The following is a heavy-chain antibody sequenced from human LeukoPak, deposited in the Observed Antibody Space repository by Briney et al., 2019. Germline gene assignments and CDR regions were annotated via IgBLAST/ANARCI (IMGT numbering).Heavy chain of an antibody. D-gene: IGHD2-2*01. CDR1: GGTFSSYA. Sequence: SVKVSCKASGGTFSSYAISWVRQAPGRGLEWMGRIIPILGIANYAQKFQGRVTITADKSTSTAYMELSSLRSEDTAVYYCARKFLYCSSTSCYAYYFDYWGQGTLVTVSS. V-gene: IGHV1-69*04. J-gene: IGHJ4*02. CDR2: IIPILGIA. CDR3: ARKFLYCSSTSCYAYYFDY.